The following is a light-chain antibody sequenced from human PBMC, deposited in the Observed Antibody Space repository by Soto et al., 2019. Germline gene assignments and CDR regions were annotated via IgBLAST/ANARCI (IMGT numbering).Light chain of an antibody. CDR3: QQYGNSPWT. CDR2: GVS. J-gene: IGKJ1*01. Sequence: EIVLTQSPGTLSLSPGERATLSCRASQSVSSSYLAWHQQKPGQAPRLLMYGVSTRATGIPDRFSGSGSGTAFTLTISRLEPEDFAVYYCQQYGNSPWTFGQGTKVEIK. CDR1: QSVSSSY. V-gene: IGKV3-20*01.